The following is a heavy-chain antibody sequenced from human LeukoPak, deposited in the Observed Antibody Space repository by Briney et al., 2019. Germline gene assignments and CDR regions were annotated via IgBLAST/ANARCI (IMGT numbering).Heavy chain of an antibody. CDR3: ATAGAYSSSWYRDY. CDR2: FDPEDGET. CDR1: GYTLTELS. V-gene: IGHV1-24*01. D-gene: IGHD6-13*01. Sequence: ASVKVSCKVSGYTLTELSMHWVRQAPGKGLEWMGGFDPEDGETIYAQKFQGRVTMTEDTSTDTAYMELSSQRSEDTAVYYCATAGAYSSSWYRDYWGQGTLVTVSS. J-gene: IGHJ4*02.